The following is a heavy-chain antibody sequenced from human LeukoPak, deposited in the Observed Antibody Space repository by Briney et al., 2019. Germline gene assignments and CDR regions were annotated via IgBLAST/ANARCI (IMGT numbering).Heavy chain of an antibody. CDR2: IYYSGST. D-gene: IGHD6-13*01. V-gene: IGHV4-31*02. J-gene: IGHJ3*01. Sequence: PSETLSLTSTVSGGSISSGGYYWRCIRQHPGKGLEWNVYIYYSGSTYYNPSLKSRGTISVATSKRQFSLKLSSVTAADTALYYCAKDYLGQLVMFDVWGEGTMVTVSS. CDR1: GGSISSGGYY. CDR3: AKDYLGQLVMFDV.